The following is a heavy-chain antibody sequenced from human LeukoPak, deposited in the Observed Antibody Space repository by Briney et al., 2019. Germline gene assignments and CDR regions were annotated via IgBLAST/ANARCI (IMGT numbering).Heavy chain of an antibody. CDR2: ISSSSSYI. Sequence: GGSLRLSCAASGFTFSGYSMNWVRQAPGKGLEWVSSISSSSSYIYYADSVKGRFTISRDNAKNSLYLQMNSLRAEDTAVYYCARGHTRGCSSTSCADFDYWGQGTLVTVSS. V-gene: IGHV3-21*01. CDR1: GFTFSGYS. D-gene: IGHD2-2*01. J-gene: IGHJ4*02. CDR3: ARGHTRGCSSTSCADFDY.